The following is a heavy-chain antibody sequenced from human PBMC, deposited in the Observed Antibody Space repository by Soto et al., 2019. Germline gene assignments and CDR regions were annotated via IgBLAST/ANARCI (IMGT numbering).Heavy chain of an antibody. D-gene: IGHD2-21*02. J-gene: IGHJ6*02. CDR2: IYSGGST. CDR3: ARDRFYCGGDCYKENPKYYYYYGMDV. Sequence: EVQLVETGGGLIQPGGSLRLSCAASGFTVSSNYMSWVRQAPGQGLEWVSVIYSGGSTYYADSVKGRFTISRDNAKNTLYLQMNSLRAEDTAVYYWARDRFYCGGDCYKENPKYYYYYGMDVWGQGTTVTVSS. V-gene: IGHV3-53*02. CDR1: GFTVSSNY.